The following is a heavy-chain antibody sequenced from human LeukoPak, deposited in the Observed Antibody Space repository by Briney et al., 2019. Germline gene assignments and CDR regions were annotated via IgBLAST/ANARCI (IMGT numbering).Heavy chain of an antibody. CDR1: GFTFSNYA. Sequence: GGSLRLSCAASGFTFSNYAMSWVRQAPGKGLEWVSTISGSGNNTYYADSVKGRFTISRDNSKNSLYLQLTNLRAEDTAVYYCARSDNGAFDYWGQGTLVTVSS. J-gene: IGHJ4*02. CDR3: ARSDNGAFDY. D-gene: IGHD1-26*01. V-gene: IGHV3-23*01. CDR2: ISGSGNNT.